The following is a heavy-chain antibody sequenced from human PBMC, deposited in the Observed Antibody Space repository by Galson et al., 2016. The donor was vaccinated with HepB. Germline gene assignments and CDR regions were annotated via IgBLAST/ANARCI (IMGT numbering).Heavy chain of an antibody. J-gene: IGHJ6*02. CDR2: IIPFFGTT. CDR3: AKADGGENDGEPYYYYYGMDV. D-gene: IGHD1-1*01. CDR1: GGTLTSYA. V-gene: IGHV1-69*13. Sequence: SVKVSCKASGGTLTSYAISWVRQAPGQGLEWMGGIIPFFGTTSYAQKFQGRVSITADESTTTAYMELSSLRSEDTAIYYCAKADGGENDGEPYYYYYGMDVWGQGTTVTVSS.